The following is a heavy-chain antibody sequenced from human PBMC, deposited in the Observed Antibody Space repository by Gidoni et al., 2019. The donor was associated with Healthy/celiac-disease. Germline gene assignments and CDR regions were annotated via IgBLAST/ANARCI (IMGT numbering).Heavy chain of an antibody. V-gene: IGHV3-23*01. CDR2: IRGSGGST. J-gene: IGHJ4*02. D-gene: IGHD6-19*01. CDR3: AKSNTSSGWHLLLDY. CDR1: GFPFISYA. Sequence: EVQLFESGGGLVQPGGYLRLSFAASGFPFISYAMSWVRQAPGKGLGWVSAIRGSGGSTYYADSVKGRFTISRDNSKNTLYLQMNSLRAEDTAVYYCAKSNTSSGWHLLLDYWGQGTLVTVSS.